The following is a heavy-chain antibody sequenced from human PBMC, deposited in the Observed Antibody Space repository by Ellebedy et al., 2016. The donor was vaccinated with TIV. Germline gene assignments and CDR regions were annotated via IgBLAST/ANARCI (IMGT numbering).Heavy chain of an antibody. Sequence: ASVKVSCKASGYTFTSYGISWVRQAPGQGLEWMGWINPNSGNTGYAQKFQGRVTITRNTSISTAYMELSSLRSEDTAVYYCARSYGNFDYWGQGTLVTVSS. V-gene: IGHV1-8*03. CDR1: GYTFTSYG. J-gene: IGHJ4*02. CDR3: ARSYGNFDY. D-gene: IGHD4-17*01. CDR2: INPNSGNT.